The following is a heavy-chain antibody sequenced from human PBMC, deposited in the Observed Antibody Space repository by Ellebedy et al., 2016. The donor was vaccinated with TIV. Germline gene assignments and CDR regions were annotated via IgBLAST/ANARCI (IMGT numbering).Heavy chain of an antibody. D-gene: IGHD5-12*01. V-gene: IGHV3-74*01. J-gene: IGHJ6*02. CDR1: GFTFSSYW. Sequence: GESLKISXAASGFTFSSYWMHWVRQAPGKGLVWVSRINSDGSSTSYADSVKGRFTISRDNAKNTLYLQMNSLRAEDTAVYYCARDDTDIAYYYGMDVWGQGTTVTVSS. CDR2: INSDGSST. CDR3: ARDDTDIAYYYGMDV.